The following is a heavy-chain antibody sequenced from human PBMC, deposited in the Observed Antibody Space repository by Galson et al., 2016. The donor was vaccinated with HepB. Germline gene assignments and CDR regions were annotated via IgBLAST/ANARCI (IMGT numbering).Heavy chain of an antibody. D-gene: IGHD6-19*01. CDR3: AHRGLNDSSGYSYSPFDF. V-gene: IGHV2-5*02. J-gene: IGHJ4*02. CDR1: GFSLSSNGVG. CDR2: IFWDDDQ. Sequence: PALVKPTQTLTLTCTVSGFSLSSNGVGVGWIRQPPGKALEWLALIFWDDDQRYNPSLKNRVTVTKDTSKNQVVLTVTDMDPVDTATYFCAHRGLNDSSGYSYSPFDFWGQGILVTVSS.